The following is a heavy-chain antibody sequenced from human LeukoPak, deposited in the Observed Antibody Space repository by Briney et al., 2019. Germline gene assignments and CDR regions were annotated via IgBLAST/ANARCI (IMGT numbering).Heavy chain of an antibody. V-gene: IGHV3-43*02. CDR3: AKDNVLLWFGELYCYMDV. D-gene: IGHD3-10*01. Sequence: GGSLRLSCAASGFTLDDYAMHWVRQAPGKGLEWVSLISGDGGSTYYADSVKGRFTISRDNSKNSLYLQMNSLRTEDTALYYCAKDNVLLWFGELYCYMDVWGKGTTVTVSS. CDR1: GFTLDDYA. J-gene: IGHJ6*03. CDR2: ISGDGGST.